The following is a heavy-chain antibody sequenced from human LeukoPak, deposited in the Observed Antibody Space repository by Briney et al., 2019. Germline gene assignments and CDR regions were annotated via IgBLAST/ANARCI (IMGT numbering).Heavy chain of an antibody. CDR1: GGSISSSY. J-gene: IGHJ4*02. Sequence: PSETLSLTCNVSGGSISSSYWSWIRQPPGKGLEWIGYITYSGSTNYNPSLKSRVTISVDTSKNQFSLKLSSVTAADTAVYYCARDVRGYVPQGDYWGQGTLVTVSS. CDR2: ITYSGST. V-gene: IGHV4-59*01. CDR3: ARDVRGYVPQGDY. D-gene: IGHD5-12*01.